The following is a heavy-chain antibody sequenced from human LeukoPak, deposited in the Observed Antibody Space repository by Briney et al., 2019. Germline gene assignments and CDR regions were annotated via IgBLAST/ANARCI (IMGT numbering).Heavy chain of an antibody. CDR1: GFTFSSYG. V-gene: IGHV3-30*02. Sequence: GGSLRLSCAASGFTFSSYGMHWVRQAPGRGLEGVAFIRYDGTNKYYADSVKGRFTISRDNSKNTLYLQMSNLRAEDTAVYYCAKDRDYGGNSFVDYWGQGTLVTVSS. CDR2: IRYDGTNK. CDR3: AKDRDYGGNSFVDY. J-gene: IGHJ4*02. D-gene: IGHD4-23*01.